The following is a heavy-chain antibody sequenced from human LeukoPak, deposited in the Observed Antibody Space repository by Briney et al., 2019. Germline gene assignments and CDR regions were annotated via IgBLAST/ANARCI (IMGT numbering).Heavy chain of an antibody. V-gene: IGHV3-64*02. D-gene: IGHD3-16*02. CDR2: IVSNGGNT. Sequence: GGSLRLSCAASGLTFSSHAMHWVRQTPGKGLEYVSAIVSNGGNTYYADSVRGRFTISRDNSKDTVYLQMGSLRPEDTAVYYCARGGYHAASDIWGQGALVTVSS. CDR3: ARGGYHAASDI. CDR1: GLTFSSHA. J-gene: IGHJ4*02.